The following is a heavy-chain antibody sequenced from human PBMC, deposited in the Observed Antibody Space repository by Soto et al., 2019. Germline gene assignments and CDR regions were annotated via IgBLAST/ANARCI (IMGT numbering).Heavy chain of an antibody. CDR3: ARHGFYGDYSSNYFDP. V-gene: IGHV5-51*01. CDR1: GYSCANYW. Sequence: GESLKISGKGSGYSCANYWIAWVLQMPGKGLEYMGIIYPSDSTTRYSPSFQGQVTISADKSISTAYLQWNSLKASDTAMYYCARHGFYGDYSSNYFDPWGHGTLVTVS. D-gene: IGHD4-17*01. J-gene: IGHJ5*02. CDR2: IYPSDSTT.